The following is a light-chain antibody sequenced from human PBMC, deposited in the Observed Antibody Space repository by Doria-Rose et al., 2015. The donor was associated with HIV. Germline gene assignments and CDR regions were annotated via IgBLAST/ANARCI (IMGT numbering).Light chain of an antibody. V-gene: IGKV3-15*01. J-gene: IGKJ5*01. CDR3: HQYNNWPT. CDR2: VAS. CDR1: QSVSTD. Sequence: EIVMTQSPETLSVSPGESATLSCRASQSVSTDLAWYQHKPGQAPRLIIWVASSRVTGIPARFSGSGSGTEFTLTISSLQSEDFAIYFCHQYNNWPTFGQGTRLDIK.